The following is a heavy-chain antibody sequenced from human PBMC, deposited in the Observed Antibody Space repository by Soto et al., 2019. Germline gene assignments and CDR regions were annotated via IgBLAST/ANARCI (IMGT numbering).Heavy chain of an antibody. CDR1: GGSISSSSYY. CDR3: ARQRGSSWYDY. CDR2: IYYSGST. V-gene: IGHV4-39*01. J-gene: IGHJ4*02. D-gene: IGHD6-13*01. Sequence: QLQLQESGPGLVKPSETLSLTCTVSGGSISSSSYYWGWIRQPPGKGLEWIGSIYYSGSTYYNPSLKSRVTISVDTSKNQFSLKLSSVTAADTAVYYCARQRGSSWYDYWGQGTLVTVSS.